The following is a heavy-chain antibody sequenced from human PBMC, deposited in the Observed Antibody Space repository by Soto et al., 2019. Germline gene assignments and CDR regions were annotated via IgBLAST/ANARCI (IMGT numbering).Heavy chain of an antibody. CDR3: ARCDTTLLLRYPFDH. CDR2: INPNSGGT. CDR1: GYTFTGYY. J-gene: IGHJ4*02. V-gene: IGHV1-2*02. Sequence: ASVKVSCKASGYTFTGYYMHWVRQAPGQGLEWMGWINPNSGGTNYAQKFQGRVTMTRDTSISTAYMELSRLRSDDTAVYYCARCDTTLLLRYPFDHWGQGTLVTVSS. D-gene: IGHD3-22*01.